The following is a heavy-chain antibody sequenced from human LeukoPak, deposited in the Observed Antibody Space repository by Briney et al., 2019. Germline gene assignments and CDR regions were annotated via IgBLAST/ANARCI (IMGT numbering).Heavy chain of an antibody. V-gene: IGHV3-7*01. J-gene: IGHJ4*02. CDR1: GFTFSTYW. Sequence: GGSLRLSCAASGFTFSTYWMSWVRQAPGKGLEFVANIKQDGSEKYYVVSVKGRFTISRDNAKNSLYLQMNSLRAEDTAVYYCARTRRDGYLNDYWGQGTLVTVSS. CDR2: IKQDGSEK. CDR3: ARTRRDGYLNDY. D-gene: IGHD5-24*01.